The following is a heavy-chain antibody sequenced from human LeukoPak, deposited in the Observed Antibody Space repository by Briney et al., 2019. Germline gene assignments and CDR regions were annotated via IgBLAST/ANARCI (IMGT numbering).Heavy chain of an antibody. Sequence: GGSLRLSCAASGFTVNSNHMGWVRQAPGKGLEWVSVIYSGGSTYYADSVKGRFTTSRDNSKNTMYLQMDYLRAEDTAVYYCARGYITVPVHFEYWGQGTLVTVSS. V-gene: IGHV3-53*01. J-gene: IGHJ4*02. CDR2: IYSGGST. CDR3: ARGYITVPVHFEY. CDR1: GFTVNSNH. D-gene: IGHD3-10*01.